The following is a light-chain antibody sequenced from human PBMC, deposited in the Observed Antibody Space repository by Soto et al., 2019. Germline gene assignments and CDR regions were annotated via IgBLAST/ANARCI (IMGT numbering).Light chain of an antibody. CDR3: QHYNSYSEA. V-gene: IGKV1-5*01. CDR2: DAS. J-gene: IGKJ1*01. CDR1: QSVDSR. Sequence: QMTQSPSTLSASIGDRVTITCRASQSVDSRLAWYQQKPGKAPKLLVYDASTLETGVPSRFSGSGSGTEFTLTISSLQPDDFATSYCQHYNSYSEAFGQGTKVAIK.